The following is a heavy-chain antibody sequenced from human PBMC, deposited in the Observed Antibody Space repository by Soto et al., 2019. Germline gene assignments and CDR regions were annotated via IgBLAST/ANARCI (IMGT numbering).Heavy chain of an antibody. D-gene: IGHD3-10*01. CDR3: TRDEYGLGIRKIQPAP. CDR1: GFTLGDYS. Sequence: PGGSLRLSCTVSGFTLGDYSMSWFRQAPGKGLEWVGFIRGKAFGGTPEYAASVKGRFSISRDESKNIAYLQMNSLKTEDTAVYYCTRDEYGLGIRKIQPAPWGPGTLVTVSS. V-gene: IGHV3-49*03. CDR2: IRGKAFGGTP. J-gene: IGHJ5*02.